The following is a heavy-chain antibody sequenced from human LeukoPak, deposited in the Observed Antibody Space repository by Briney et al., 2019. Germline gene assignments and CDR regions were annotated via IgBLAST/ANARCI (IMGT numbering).Heavy chain of an antibody. CDR3: ARLGTTSSNY. D-gene: IGHD4-17*01. J-gene: IGHJ4*02. V-gene: IGHV4-59*08. Sequence: SETPSLTCTVSGGSISSYYWSWIRQPPGKGLEWIGYFSYSGSTDYNPSLKSRVTISVDTSKNQFSLKVSSVTAADTAVYYCARLGTTSSNYWGQGTLVTVSS. CDR1: GGSISSYY. CDR2: FSYSGST.